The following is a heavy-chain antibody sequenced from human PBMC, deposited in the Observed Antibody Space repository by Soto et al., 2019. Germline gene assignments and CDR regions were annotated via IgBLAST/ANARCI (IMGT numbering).Heavy chain of an antibody. Sequence: QVQLQESGPGLVKASQTLSLTCTVSGASISGSDHYWSWIRQPPGKGLEWIGHLSYTGNSYNPYYNPCLQSRPTLSLDTSKNQFSLNMTSVTAADTAVYFCARSGRSLLDYWSQGALVSVSS. CDR2: LSYTGNSYNP. CDR3: ARSGRSLLDY. D-gene: IGHD1-26*01. J-gene: IGHJ4*02. CDR1: GASISGSDHY. V-gene: IGHV4-30-4*01.